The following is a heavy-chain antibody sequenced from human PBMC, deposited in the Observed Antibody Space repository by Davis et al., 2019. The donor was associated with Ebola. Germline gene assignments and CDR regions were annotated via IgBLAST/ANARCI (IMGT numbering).Heavy chain of an antibody. J-gene: IGHJ6*02. Sequence: MPSETLSLTFAVYGGSFRGYYWSWIRQPPGKGLELIGEINHSGSTNYNPSLKSRVTISVDTSKNQFSLKLSSVTAADTAVYYCARLEYYYDSSGYYYPYYYYGMDVWGQGTTVTVSS. CDR2: INHSGST. D-gene: IGHD3-22*01. V-gene: IGHV4-34*01. CDR1: GGSFRGYY. CDR3: ARLEYYYDSSGYYYPYYYYGMDV.